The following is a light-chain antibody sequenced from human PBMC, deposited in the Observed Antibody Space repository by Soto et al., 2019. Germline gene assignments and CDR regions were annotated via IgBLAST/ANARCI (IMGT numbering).Light chain of an antibody. CDR1: QSVSSNY. Sequence: EIVLTQSPGTLSLSPGERATLSCRASQSVSSNYLAWYQQKPGQPPRLLISDASSRATGIPDRFSGSGSGTDFTLTISGLEPEDFAVYYCQQYGSSRTFGQGTKVEIK. J-gene: IGKJ1*01. CDR2: DAS. CDR3: QQYGSSRT. V-gene: IGKV3-20*01.